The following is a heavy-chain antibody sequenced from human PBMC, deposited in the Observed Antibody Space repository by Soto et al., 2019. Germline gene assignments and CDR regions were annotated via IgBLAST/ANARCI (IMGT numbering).Heavy chain of an antibody. Sequence: PSETLSLTCAVYGGSFSGYYWSWIRQPPGKGLEWIGEINHSGSTNYNPSLKSRVTISVDTSKNQFSLKLSSVTAADTAVYYCARGGQKKRNYSNGPPRYYYYGMDVWGQGTTVTVSS. CDR3: ARGGQKKRNYSNGPPRYYYYGMDV. CDR1: GGSFSGYY. V-gene: IGHV4-34*01. J-gene: IGHJ6*02. CDR2: INHSGST. D-gene: IGHD4-4*01.